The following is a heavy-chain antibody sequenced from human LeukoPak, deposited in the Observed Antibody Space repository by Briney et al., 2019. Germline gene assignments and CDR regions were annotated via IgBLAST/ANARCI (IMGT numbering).Heavy chain of an antibody. V-gene: IGHV3-74*01. D-gene: IGHD6-13*01. J-gene: IGHJ6*03. CDR3: ARVGSHSGSWLRNYYYYMDV. CDR1: GFTFSSYW. Sequence: GGSLRLSCAASGFTFSSYWMHWVRQAPGKGLVWVSRINSDGSSTSYADSVKGRFTISRDNAKNTLYLQMNSLRAEDTAVYYCARVGSHSGSWLRNYYYYMDVWGKGTTVTVSS. CDR2: INSDGSST.